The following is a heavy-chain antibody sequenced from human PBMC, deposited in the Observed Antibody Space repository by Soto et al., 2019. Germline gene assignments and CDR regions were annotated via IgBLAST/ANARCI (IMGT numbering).Heavy chain of an antibody. CDR3: AKERRYSFDAFDI. CDR1: GFTFNFFG. V-gene: IGHV3-30*18. Sequence: QEQLVESGGGVVQAGRSLRLSCAASGFTFNFFGMHWVRQAPGKGLEWVAVISYDGSEKYYAEYVKGRFTMSRDNSKNMVYLEMSSLRPEDTSVYYCAKERRYSFDAFDIWGHGTMITVST. D-gene: IGHD5-12*01. J-gene: IGHJ3*02. CDR2: ISYDGSEK.